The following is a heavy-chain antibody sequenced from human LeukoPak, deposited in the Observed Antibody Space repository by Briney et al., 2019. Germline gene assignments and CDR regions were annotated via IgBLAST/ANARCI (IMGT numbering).Heavy chain of an antibody. V-gene: IGHV3-64*01. CDR3: ARSPSYFGSARYYFDS. D-gene: IGHD3-10*01. J-gene: IGHJ4*02. Sequence: GGSLRLSCTASGFTFSNYAMHWVRQAPGKGLEYVSAISASGSSTYYANSVKGRFTFSRDNSKNTLYLQVGSLTVEDMAVYYCARSPSYFGSARYYFDSWGRGTLVTVSS. CDR2: ISASGSST. CDR1: GFTFSNYA.